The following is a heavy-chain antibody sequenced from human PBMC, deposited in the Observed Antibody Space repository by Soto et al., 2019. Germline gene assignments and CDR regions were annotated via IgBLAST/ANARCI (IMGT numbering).Heavy chain of an antibody. CDR2: IRRHNGNT. CDR1: GYTFTSYG. CDR3: ARDRIARLCLDY. Sequence: QLVQSGGEVKEPGASVKVSCKTSGYTFTSYGISWVRQAPGQGLEWIGWIRRHNGNTNYAQKFQGRVTMTTDTSTNTVYMELSSLRSDDTAVYYCARDRIARLCLDYWGQGTLVTVSS. V-gene: IGHV1-18*04. J-gene: IGHJ4*02.